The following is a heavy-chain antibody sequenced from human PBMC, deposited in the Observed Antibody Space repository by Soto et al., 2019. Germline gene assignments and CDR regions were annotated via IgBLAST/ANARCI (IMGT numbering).Heavy chain of an antibody. D-gene: IGHD3-9*01. J-gene: IGHJ3*02. V-gene: IGHV3-30*18. CDR1: GFTFSSYG. CDR2: ISYDGSNK. Sequence: GGSLRLSCAASGFTFSSYGMHWVRQAPGKGLEWVAVISYDGSNKYSADSVKGRFTISRDNFKNTLFLQMNSLRAEDTAVYYCAKAPTSYDILTSDAFDIWGQGTMVTVSS. CDR3: AKAPTSYDILTSDAFDI.